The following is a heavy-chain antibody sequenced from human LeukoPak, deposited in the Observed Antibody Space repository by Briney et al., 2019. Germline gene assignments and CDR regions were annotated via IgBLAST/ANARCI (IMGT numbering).Heavy chain of an antibody. CDR2: IIPIFGTA. D-gene: IGHD5-18*01. V-gene: IGHV1-69*13. J-gene: IGHJ4*02. Sequence: SVKVSCKASGGTFSSYAISWVRQAPGQGLEWMGGIIPIFGTANYAQKFQGRVTITADESTSTAYMELSSLRSEDTAVYYCARVMTLVDTAMFGYFDYWGQGALVTVSS. CDR3: ARVMTLVDTAMFGYFDY. CDR1: GGTFSSYA.